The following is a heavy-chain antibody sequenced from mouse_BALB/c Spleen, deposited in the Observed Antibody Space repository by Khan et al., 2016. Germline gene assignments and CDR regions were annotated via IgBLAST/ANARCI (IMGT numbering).Heavy chain of an antibody. J-gene: IGHJ4*01. D-gene: IGHD1-1*01. Sequence: EVELVESGGGLVQPGGSRKLSCAASGFTFSSFGMHWVRQAPEKGLEWVAYISSGSSTIYYADTVKGRFTISRDNPKNTLFLQMTSLRSEDTAMYYWARDYYGSSYYAMDYWGQGTSVTVSS. CDR1: GFTFSSFG. CDR2: ISSGSSTI. CDR3: ARDYYGSSYYAMDY. V-gene: IGHV5-17*02.